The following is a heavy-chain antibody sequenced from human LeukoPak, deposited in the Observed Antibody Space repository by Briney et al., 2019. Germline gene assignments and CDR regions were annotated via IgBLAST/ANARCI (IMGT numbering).Heavy chain of an antibody. CDR3: ARANFLYCSSTTCLFDY. CDR2: INPNDGDT. Sequence: ASLKLSCKASGYTFTNYYIHWVRHSPGQAVEWIGWINPNDGDTNYAQKFQCRVTMTRDTSISTAHMEVSRLRSDDTAVYYCARANFLYCSSTTCLFDYWGQGTLVTVSS. J-gene: IGHJ4*02. D-gene: IGHD2-2*01. V-gene: IGHV1-2*02. CDR1: GYTFTNYY.